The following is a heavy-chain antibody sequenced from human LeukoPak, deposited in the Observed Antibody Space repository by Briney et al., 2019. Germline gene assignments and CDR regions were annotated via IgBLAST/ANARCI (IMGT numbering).Heavy chain of an antibody. CDR2: IRYDGSNK. CDR3: AKDRYSSSWYYFDY. CDR1: GFTFSSYG. D-gene: IGHD6-13*01. J-gene: IGHJ4*02. V-gene: IGHV3-30*02. Sequence: GGALRLSCAASGFTFSSYGMHWVRQAPGKGLEWVAFIRYDGSNKYYADSVKGRFTISRDNSKNTLYLQMNSLRAEDTAVYYCAKDRYSSSWYYFDYWGQGTLVTVSS.